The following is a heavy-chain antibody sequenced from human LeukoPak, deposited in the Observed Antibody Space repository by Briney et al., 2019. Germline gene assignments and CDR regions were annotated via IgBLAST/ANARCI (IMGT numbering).Heavy chain of an antibody. CDR3: AKGLYYYDSSGYSD. V-gene: IGHV3-9*01. J-gene: IGHJ4*02. CDR1: GFTFDDYA. D-gene: IGHD3-22*01. Sequence: PGRSLRLSCAASGFTFDDYAMHWVRQAPGKGLEWVSGISWNSGGIGYADSVKGRFTISRDNAKNSPYLQMNSLRAEDTALYYCAKGLYYYDSSGYSDWGQGTLVTVSS. CDR2: ISWNSGGI.